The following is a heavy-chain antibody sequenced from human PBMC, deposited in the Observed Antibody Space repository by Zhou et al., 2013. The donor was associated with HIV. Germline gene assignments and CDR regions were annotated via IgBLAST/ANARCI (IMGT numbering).Heavy chain of an antibody. D-gene: IGHD3-22*01. CDR3: ARDGYYYDSSGYYPAYYFDY. J-gene: IGHJ4*02. Sequence: QVQLVQSGAEVKKPGASVKVSCKASGYNFNSYGINWVREAPGQGLEWMGWISGSNGDTKYAQKLQGRVTMTTDTSTSTAYMELRSLRSDDTAVYYCARDGYYYDSSGYYPAYYFDYWGQGTLVTVSS. V-gene: IGHV1-18*01. CDR2: ISGSNGDT. CDR1: GYNFNSYG.